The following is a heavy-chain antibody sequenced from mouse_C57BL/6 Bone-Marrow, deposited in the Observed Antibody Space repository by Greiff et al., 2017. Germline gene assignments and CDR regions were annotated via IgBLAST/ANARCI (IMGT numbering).Heavy chain of an antibody. J-gene: IGHJ2*01. CDR1: GYTFTSYW. CDR3: ARLDSSGYRD. V-gene: IGHV1-50*01. D-gene: IGHD3-2*02. CDR2: IDPSDSYT. Sequence: QVQLKQPGAELVKPGASVKLSCKASGYTFTSYWMQWVKQRPGQGLEWIGEIDPSDSYTNYNQKFKGKATLTVDTSSSTAYMQLSSLTSEDSAVYYCARLDSSGYRDWGQGTTLTVSS.